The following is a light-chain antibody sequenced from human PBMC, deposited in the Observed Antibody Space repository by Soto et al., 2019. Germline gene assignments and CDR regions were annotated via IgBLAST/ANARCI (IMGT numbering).Light chain of an antibody. CDR2: EVS. J-gene: IGLJ2*01. V-gene: IGLV2-14*01. CDR1: SSDVGGYNY. CDR3: SAYTSGNTLV. Sequence: QSGLTQPASVSGSPGQSITISCTGTSSDVGGYNYVSWYQQHPGKAPKVLIYEVSNRPSGVSNRFSGSKSGNAASLTISGLQAEDEGDYFCSAYTSGNTLVFGGGTKVTVL.